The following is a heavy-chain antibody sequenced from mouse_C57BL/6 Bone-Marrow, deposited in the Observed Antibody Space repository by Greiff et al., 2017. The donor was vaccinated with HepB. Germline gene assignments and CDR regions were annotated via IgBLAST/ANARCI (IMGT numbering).Heavy chain of an antibody. CDR1: GYTFTDYE. D-gene: IGHD2-2*01. J-gene: IGHJ2*01. CDR2: IDPETGGT. V-gene: IGHV1-15*01. Sequence: QVQLKESGAELVRPGASVTLSCKASGYTFTDYEMHWVKQTPVHGLEWIGAIDPETGGTAYNQKFKCKAILTADKSSSTSYMELRSLTSEDSAVYYCTSPMVTYFDYWGQGTTLTVSS. CDR3: TSPMVTYFDY.